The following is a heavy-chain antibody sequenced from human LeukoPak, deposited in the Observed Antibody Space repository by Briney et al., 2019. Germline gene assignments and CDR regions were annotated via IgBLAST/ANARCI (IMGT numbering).Heavy chain of an antibody. J-gene: IGHJ4*02. V-gene: IGHV1-69*05. CDR1: GGTFSSYA. Sequence: ASVKASCKASGGTFSSYAISWVRQAPGQGLEWMGGIIPIFGTANYAQKFQGRVTITTDESTSTAYMELSSLRSEDTAVYYCARAETHATMVRGALGYWGQGTLVTVSS. D-gene: IGHD3-10*01. CDR2: IIPIFGTA. CDR3: ARAETHATMVRGALGY.